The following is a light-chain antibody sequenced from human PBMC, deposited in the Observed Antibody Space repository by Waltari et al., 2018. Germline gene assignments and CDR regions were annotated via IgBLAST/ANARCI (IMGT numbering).Light chain of an antibody. Sequence: DIVMTQSPDSLAVSLGERATIHCKSSQSIFYSSTNKNYLAWYQQKPGQPPKLLIYWASTRESGVPDRFSGTGSGTDFTLTISSLQAGDVAVYYCQQYYSLPMYTFGQGTKLEIK. CDR2: WAS. J-gene: IGKJ2*01. CDR1: QSIFYSSTNKNY. V-gene: IGKV4-1*01. CDR3: QQYYSLPMYT.